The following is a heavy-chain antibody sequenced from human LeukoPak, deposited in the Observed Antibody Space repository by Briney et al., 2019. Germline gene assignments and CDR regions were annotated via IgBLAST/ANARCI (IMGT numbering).Heavy chain of an antibody. J-gene: IGHJ4*02. CDR1: GGSFSGYY. V-gene: IGHV4-34*01. CDR3: ARYPLGVY. Sequence: NSSETLSLTCAVYGGSFSGYYWSWIRQPPGKGLEWIGEINHSGSANYNPSLKSRVTISVDTSKNQFSLKLSSVTAADTAVYYCARYPLGVYWGQGTLVTVSS. CDR2: INHSGSA.